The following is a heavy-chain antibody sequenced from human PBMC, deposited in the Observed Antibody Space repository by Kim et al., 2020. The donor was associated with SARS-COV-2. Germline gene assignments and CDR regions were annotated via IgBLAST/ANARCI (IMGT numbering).Heavy chain of an antibody. CDR3: ARDRDVYHQLAYGDYENFQH. CDR2: ISSSSSTI. J-gene: IGHJ1*01. Sequence: GGSLRLSCAASGFTFSSYSMNWVRQAPGKGLEWVSYISSSSSTIYYADSVKGRFTISRDNAKNSLYLQMNSLRDEDTAVYYCARDRDVYHQLAYGDYENFQHWGQGTLVTVSS. CDR1: GFTFSSYS. V-gene: IGHV3-48*02. D-gene: IGHD4-17*01.